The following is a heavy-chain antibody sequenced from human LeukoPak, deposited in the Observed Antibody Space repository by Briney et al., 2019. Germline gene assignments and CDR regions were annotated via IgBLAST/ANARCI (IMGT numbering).Heavy chain of an antibody. CDR1: GFTFSSYE. Sequence: GGSLRLSCAASGFTFSSYEMNWVRQAPGKGLEWVSYISSSGSTIYYADSVKGRFTISRDNAKNSLYLQMNSLRAEDTAVYYCARERVGTTAIDSWGQGTLVTVSS. D-gene: IGHD1-7*01. CDR3: ARERVGTTAIDS. J-gene: IGHJ4*02. V-gene: IGHV3-48*03. CDR2: ISSSGSTI.